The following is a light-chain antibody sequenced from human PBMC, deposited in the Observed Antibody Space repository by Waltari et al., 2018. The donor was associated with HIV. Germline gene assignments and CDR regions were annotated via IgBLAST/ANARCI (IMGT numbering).Light chain of an antibody. J-gene: IGLJ1*01. Sequence: QSALTPPASVSASPGQSIHIPCTGTSRYVRGYHYVPWYQQFPGKAPKLMISEVSNRPSGVSDRLSGSKSGNTASLTISGLQAEDEADYYCSSYTTGSTLVVFGTGTKVIVL. CDR1: SRYVRGYHY. CDR2: EVS. V-gene: IGLV2-14*01. CDR3: SSYTTGSTLVV.